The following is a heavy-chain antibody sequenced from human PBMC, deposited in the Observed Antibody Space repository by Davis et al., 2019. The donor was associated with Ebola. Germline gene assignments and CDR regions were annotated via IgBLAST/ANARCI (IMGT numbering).Heavy chain of an antibody. J-gene: IGHJ4*02. CDR3: ARGEGYYDILTGRIDY. D-gene: IGHD3-9*01. CDR1: GFTFSSYG. CDR2: IRFDGSSE. V-gene: IGHV3-30*02. Sequence: GESLKISCAASGFTFSSYGMHWVRQAPGKGLEWVTFIRFDGSSEYYVDSVKGRFTISRDNAKNTVYLQMNSLRAEDTAVYYCARGEGYYDILTGRIDYWGQGTLVTVSS.